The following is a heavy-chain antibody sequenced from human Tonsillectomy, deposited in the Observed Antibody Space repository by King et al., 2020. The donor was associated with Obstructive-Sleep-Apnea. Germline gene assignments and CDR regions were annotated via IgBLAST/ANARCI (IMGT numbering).Heavy chain of an antibody. V-gene: IGHV4-59*08. CDR2: IYYSGST. J-gene: IGHJ4*02. CDR1: GGSITNYY. CDR3: ARYSPFESSWNFDY. Sequence: QLQESGPGLLKPSETLSLTCTVSGGSITNYYWSWIRQPPGKGLEWIGHIYYSGSTNYSPSLKSRVTISVDTSKNHFSLKLSPVTAADTAVYYCARYSPFESSWNFDYWGQGTLVTVSS. D-gene: IGHD6-13*01.